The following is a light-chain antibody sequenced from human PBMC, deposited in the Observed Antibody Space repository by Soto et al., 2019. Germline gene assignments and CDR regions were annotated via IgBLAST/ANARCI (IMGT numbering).Light chain of an antibody. CDR2: EVS. J-gene: IGLJ1*01. CDR3: SSYTSSSTPYV. Sequence: QSALTQPASVSGSPGQSITISCTGTSSDVGGYNYVSWYQQHPGKAPKLMIYEVSNRPSGVSNRFSGSKSGNTASLTISGLLAEDEADYYCSSYTSSSTPYVFGPGTKLIVL. V-gene: IGLV2-14*01. CDR1: SSDVGGYNY.